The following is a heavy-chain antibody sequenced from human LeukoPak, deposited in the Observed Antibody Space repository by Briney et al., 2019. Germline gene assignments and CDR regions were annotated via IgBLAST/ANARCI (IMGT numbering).Heavy chain of an antibody. J-gene: IGHJ4*02. D-gene: IGHD1-26*01. Sequence: GGSLRLSCAASKFTFNHYAIHWVRQTPAKGLEWGSGISWNCDEMDYADSVKGRFTISRDNAKDSVYLQMNSLRAEDTALYYCVKDVSGTLEYYFDMWGQGTPVIVS. CDR1: KFTFNHYA. CDR2: ISWNCDEM. V-gene: IGHV3-9*01. CDR3: VKDVSGTLEYYFDM.